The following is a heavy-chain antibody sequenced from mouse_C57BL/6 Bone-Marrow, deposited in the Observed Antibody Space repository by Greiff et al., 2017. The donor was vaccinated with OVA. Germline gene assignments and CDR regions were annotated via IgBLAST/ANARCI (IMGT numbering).Heavy chain of an antibody. D-gene: IGHD2-5*01. J-gene: IGHJ2*01. CDR3: ARAYSNYEDY. V-gene: IGHV1-64*01. CDR2: IHPNSGST. CDR1: GYTFTSYW. Sequence: QVQLQQPGAELVKPGASVELSCKASGYTFTSYWMHWVKQRPGQGLEWIGMIHPNSGSTNYNEKFKSKATLTVDKSSSTAYMQLSSLTSEDSAVYYWARAYSNYEDYWGQGTTLTVSS.